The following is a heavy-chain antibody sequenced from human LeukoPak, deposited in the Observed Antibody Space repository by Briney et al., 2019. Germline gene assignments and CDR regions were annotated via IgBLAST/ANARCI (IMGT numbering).Heavy chain of an antibody. CDR3: ARDYCSSTSCLFDY. J-gene: IGHJ4*02. CDR1: GYTFTGYY. D-gene: IGHD2-2*01. V-gene: IGHV1-2*02. Sequence: ASVKVSCKASGYTFTGYYMHWVRQAPGQGLEWLGWINPNSGGTNYAQKFQGRVTVTRDTSISTAYVELSRLRSDDTAVYYCARDYCSSTSCLFDYWGQGTLVTVSS. CDR2: INPNSGGT.